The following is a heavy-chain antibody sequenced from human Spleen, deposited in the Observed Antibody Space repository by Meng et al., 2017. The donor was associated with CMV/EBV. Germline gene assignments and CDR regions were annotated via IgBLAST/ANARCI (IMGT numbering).Heavy chain of an antibody. CDR1: GYIITGDN. V-gene: IGHV1-46*01. Sequence: ASVKVSCKASGYIITGDNIHWVRQAPGQGLEWMGMINPSGGSTRYAQMLRGRVAMTRDTSTSTVYMELSSLRSEDTAVYYCARVAAFTPPYGSGTPGAMDVWGQGTTVTVSS. J-gene: IGHJ6*02. CDR3: ARVAAFTPPYGSGTPGAMDV. D-gene: IGHD3-10*01. CDR2: INPSGGST.